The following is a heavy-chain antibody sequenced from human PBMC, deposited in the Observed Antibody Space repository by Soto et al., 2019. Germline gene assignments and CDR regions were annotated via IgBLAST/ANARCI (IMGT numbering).Heavy chain of an antibody. D-gene: IGHD5-12*01. CDR2: ISSSSSYI. J-gene: IGHJ4*02. V-gene: IGHV3-21*01. CDR3: ARDGVGYDVHPFDY. CDR1: GFTFSSYS. Sequence: GGSLRLSCAASGFTFSSYSMNWVRQAPGKGLEWVSSISSSSSYIYYADSVKGRFTISRDNAKNSLYLQMNSLRAEDTAVYYCARDGVGYDVHPFDYWGQGTLVTVSS.